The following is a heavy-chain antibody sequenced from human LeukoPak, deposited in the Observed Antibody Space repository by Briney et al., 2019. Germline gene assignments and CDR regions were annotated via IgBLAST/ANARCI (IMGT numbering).Heavy chain of an antibody. Sequence: GGSLRLSCAASGFTFSSYSMNWVRQAPGKGLEWVSSISSSSSYIYYADSVKGRFTISRDNAKNSLYLQMNSLRAEDTAVYYCARDKRPYYYGSGSSLSDGMDVWGQGTTVTVSS. CDR3: ARDKRPYYYGSGSSLSDGMDV. V-gene: IGHV3-21*01. CDR2: ISSSSSYI. D-gene: IGHD3-10*01. CDR1: GFTFSSYS. J-gene: IGHJ6*02.